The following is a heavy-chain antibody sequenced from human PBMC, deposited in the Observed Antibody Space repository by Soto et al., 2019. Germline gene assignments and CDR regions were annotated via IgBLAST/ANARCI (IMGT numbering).Heavy chain of an antibody. J-gene: IGHJ3*01. V-gene: IGHV3-33*01. D-gene: IGHD4-17*01. CDR2: IWYDGSNK. CDR3: ARYGDYDAFDL. CDR1: GFTFSRYG. Sequence: QVQLVESGGGVVQPGRSLRLSCAASGFTFSRYGMHWVRQAPGQGLEWVAVIWYDGSNKYYADSVKGRFTISRDNSKNTLYLQMNSLRAEDTAVYYCARYGDYDAFDLWGQGTMVTVS.